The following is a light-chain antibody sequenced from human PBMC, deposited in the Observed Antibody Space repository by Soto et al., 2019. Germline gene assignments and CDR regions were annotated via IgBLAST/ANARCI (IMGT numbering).Light chain of an antibody. CDR3: QQYNSYSLT. V-gene: IGKV1-5*03. Sequence: DIQMTQSPSTLSESVGDRVTITCRASQSISSWLAWYQQKPGKAPKLLIYKAYSLESGVPSRFSGSGSGTEFTLTISSLQPDDFATYYGQQYNSYSLTFGPGTKVDIK. CDR2: KAY. CDR1: QSISSW. J-gene: IGKJ3*01.